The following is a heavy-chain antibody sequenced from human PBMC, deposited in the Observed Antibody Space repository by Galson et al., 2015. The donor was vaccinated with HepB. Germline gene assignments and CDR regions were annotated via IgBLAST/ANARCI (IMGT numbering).Heavy chain of an antibody. CDR1: GFTFSDYY. CDR2: ISSSSSYT. D-gene: IGHD6-13*01. CDR3: ARNSVGYSSSWYAWGYPMGAAWFDP. Sequence: SLRLSCAASGFTFSDYYMRWIRQAPGKGLEWVSYISSSSSYTNYADSVKGRFTISRDNAKNSLYLQMNSLRAEDTAVYYCARNSVGYSSSWYAWGYPMGAAWFDPWGQGTLVTVSS. J-gene: IGHJ5*02. V-gene: IGHV3-11*06.